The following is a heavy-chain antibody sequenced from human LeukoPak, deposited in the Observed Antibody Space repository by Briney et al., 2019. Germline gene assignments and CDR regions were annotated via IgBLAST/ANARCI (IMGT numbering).Heavy chain of an antibody. CDR2: ISYDGSNK. CDR1: GFTFSSCG. CDR3: AREMVVAAIPSRQMDV. Sequence: GGSLRLSCAASGFTFSSCGMHWVRQAPGKGLEWVAVISYDGSNKYYADSVKGRFTISRDNSKNSLYLQMNSLTTEDTAVYYCAREMVVAAIPSRQMDVWGKGTTVTISS. D-gene: IGHD2-21*02. J-gene: IGHJ6*04. V-gene: IGHV3-30*03.